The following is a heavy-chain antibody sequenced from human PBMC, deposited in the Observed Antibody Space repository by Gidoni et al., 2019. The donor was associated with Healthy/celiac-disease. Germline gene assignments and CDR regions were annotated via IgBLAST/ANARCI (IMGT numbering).Heavy chain of an antibody. D-gene: IGHD3-3*01. CDR2: ISYDGSNK. CDR3: ARDGWVTIFGVVIVYGMDV. CDR1: GFTFRSYA. J-gene: IGHJ6*02. Sequence: QVQLVESGGGVVQPGRSLRLSCAASGFTFRSYAMHWVRQAPGKGLDWVAVISYDGSNKYYADSVKGRFTISRDNSKNTLYLQMNSLRAEDTAVYYCARDGWVTIFGVVIVYGMDVWGQGTTVTVSS. V-gene: IGHV3-30-3*01.